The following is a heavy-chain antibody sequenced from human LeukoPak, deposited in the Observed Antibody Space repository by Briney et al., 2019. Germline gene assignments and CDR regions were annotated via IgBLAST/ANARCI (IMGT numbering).Heavy chain of an antibody. D-gene: IGHD1-7*01. CDR3: ARRFSGVNYGAYDM. CDR2: ISGNGGNT. Sequence: PGGSLRLSCAASGFTFSSHQVHWVRHAPGKGLEYGSAISGNGGNTYYANSAKGRFTISRDNSKNTLYLQMGSLSPEDKAVYYCARRFSGVNYGAYDMWGQGTMVTVSS. V-gene: IGHV3-64*01. CDR1: GFTFSSHQ. J-gene: IGHJ3*02.